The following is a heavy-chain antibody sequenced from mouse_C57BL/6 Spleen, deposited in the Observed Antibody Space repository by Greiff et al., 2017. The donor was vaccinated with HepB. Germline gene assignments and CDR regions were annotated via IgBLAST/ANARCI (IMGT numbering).Heavy chain of an antibody. J-gene: IGHJ4*01. Sequence: QVQLKESGAELAKPGASVKLSCKASGYTFTSYWMHWVKQRPGQGLEWIGYINPSSGYTKYNQKFKDKATLTADKSSSTAYMQLSSLTYEDSAVYYCAIPFHGNYEDYAMDYWGQGTSVTVSS. D-gene: IGHD2-1*01. CDR1: GYTFTSYW. CDR3: AIPFHGNYEDYAMDY. CDR2: INPSSGYT. V-gene: IGHV1-7*01.